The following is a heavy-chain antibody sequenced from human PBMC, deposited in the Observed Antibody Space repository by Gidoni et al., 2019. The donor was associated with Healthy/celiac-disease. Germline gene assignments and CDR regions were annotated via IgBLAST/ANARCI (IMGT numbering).Heavy chain of an antibody. CDR3: ARPAGEHYYDSSGYYLDY. Sequence: QVQLVESGGGVVQPGRSLRLSCAASGFTFSSYAMHWVRQAPGKGLEWVAVISYDGSNKYYADSVKGRFTISRDNSKNTLYLQMNSLRAEDTAVYYCARPAGEHYYDSSGYYLDYWGQGTLVTVSS. J-gene: IGHJ4*02. V-gene: IGHV3-30-3*01. D-gene: IGHD3-22*01. CDR2: ISYDGSNK. CDR1: GFTFSSYA.